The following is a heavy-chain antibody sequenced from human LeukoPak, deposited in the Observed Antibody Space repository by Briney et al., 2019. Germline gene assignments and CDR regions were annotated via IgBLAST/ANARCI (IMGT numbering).Heavy chain of an antibody. J-gene: IGHJ4*02. CDR2: ISSSSSTI. Sequence: GGSLRLSCAASGFTFSTYSMKWVRQAPGKGLEWVSYISSSSSTIYYADSVKGRFTISRDNAKNSLYLQMNSLRDEDTAVYYCTRGRPYYFDYWGQGTLVTVSS. CDR1: GFTFSTYS. CDR3: TRGRPYYFDY. V-gene: IGHV3-48*02.